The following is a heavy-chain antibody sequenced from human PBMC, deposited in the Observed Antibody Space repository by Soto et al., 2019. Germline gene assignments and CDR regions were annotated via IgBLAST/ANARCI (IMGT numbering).Heavy chain of an antibody. CDR1: GHTFTSWG. CDR2: IRAYNGNT. Sequence: QVQLVQSGAEVKKPGAAVKGSCKASGHTFTSWGISWVRQAPGQGLEWMGGIRAYNGNTNYAQKRQGTVTMTADRSTSTASWELGSLRSGDTCGYYCSRYLPTMDGWGQGTTVPVSS. CDR3: SRYLPTMDG. J-gene: IGHJ6*02. V-gene: IGHV1-18*01.